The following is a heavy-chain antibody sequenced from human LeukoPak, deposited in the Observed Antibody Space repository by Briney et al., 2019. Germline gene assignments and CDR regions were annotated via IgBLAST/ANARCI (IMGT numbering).Heavy chain of an antibody. CDR3: AKVAGDRMDY. CDR2: ISSNTGKT. CDR1: GYTFPTYG. J-gene: IGHJ4*02. D-gene: IGHD6-13*01. V-gene: IGHV1-18*01. Sequence: AASVKASCKASGYTFPTYGFCWVRQAPGHGLEWMGWISSNTGKTDYAQKFQGRVTLTTDTSTSTAYMELRSLRPDDTALYYCAKVAGDRMDYWGQGTLLTVSS.